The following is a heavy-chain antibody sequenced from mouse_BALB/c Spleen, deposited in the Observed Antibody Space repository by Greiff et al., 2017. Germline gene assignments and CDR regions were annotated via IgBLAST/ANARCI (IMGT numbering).Heavy chain of an antibody. D-gene: IGHD1-1*01. CDR1: GFTFSDYY. CDR3: AREGCTTVGFDY. Sequence: EVKVVESGGGLVKPGGSLKLSCAASGFTFSDYYMYWVRQTPAKRLEWVATISDGGSYTYYPDSVKGRFTISRDNAKNNLYLQMSSLKSEDTTMYYCAREGCTTVGFDYWGQGTTLTVSA. CDR2: ISDGGSYT. V-gene: IGHV5-4*02. J-gene: IGHJ2*01.